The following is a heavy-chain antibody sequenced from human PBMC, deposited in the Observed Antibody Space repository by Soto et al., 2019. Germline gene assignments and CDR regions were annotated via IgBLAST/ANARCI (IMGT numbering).Heavy chain of an antibody. J-gene: IGHJ6*03. CDR3: ARLGGGSLPYYYYYMDV. D-gene: IGHD2-15*01. CDR2: IYYSGST. Sequence: SETLSLTCTVSGGSISSSSYYWGWIRQPPGKGLEWIGNIYYSGSTYYNPSLKSRVTISVDTSKNQFSLKLSSVTAADTAVYYCARLGGGSLPYYYYYMDVWGKGTTVTVSS. CDR1: GGSISSSSYY. V-gene: IGHV4-39*07.